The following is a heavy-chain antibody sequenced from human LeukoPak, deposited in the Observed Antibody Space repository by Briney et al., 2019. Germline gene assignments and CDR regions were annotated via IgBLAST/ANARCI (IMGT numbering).Heavy chain of an antibody. CDR3: ARDRTYGEYWYFDL. CDR2: IYTSGST. V-gene: IGHV4-61*02. Sequence: SETLSLTCTVSGGSISSGSYYWSWIRQPAGKGLEWIGRIYTSGSTNYNPSLKSRVTISVDTSKNQFSLKLSSVTAADTAVYYCARDRTYGEYWYFDLWGRGTLVTVSS. D-gene: IGHD4-17*01. J-gene: IGHJ2*01. CDR1: GGSISSGSYY.